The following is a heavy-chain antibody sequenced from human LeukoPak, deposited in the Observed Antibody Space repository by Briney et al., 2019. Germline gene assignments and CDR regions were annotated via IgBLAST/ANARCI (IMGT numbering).Heavy chain of an antibody. D-gene: IGHD3-22*01. V-gene: IGHV4-34*01. CDR1: GGSFSGYY. CDR3: ARVGGRYYYDSNGYRMYNWFDP. Sequence: PSETLSLTCAVYGGSFSGYYWSWIRQPPGKGLEWIGEINHSGSTNYNPSLKSRVTISVDTSKNQFSLKLSSVTAADTAVYYCARVGGRYYYDSNGYRMYNWFDPWGQGTLVTVSS. J-gene: IGHJ5*02. CDR2: INHSGST.